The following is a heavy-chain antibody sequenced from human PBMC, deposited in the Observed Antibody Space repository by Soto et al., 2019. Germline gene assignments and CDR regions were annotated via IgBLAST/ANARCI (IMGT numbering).Heavy chain of an antibody. CDR2: INHSGST. V-gene: IGHV4-34*01. J-gene: IGHJ4*02. CDR3: ARTRFLEWLSFSGSTDYYFDY. D-gene: IGHD3-3*01. Sequence: PSETLSLTCAVYGGSFSGYYWSWIRQPPGKGLEWIGEINHSGSTNYNPSLKSRVTISVDTSKNQFSLKLSSVTAADTAVYYCARTRFLEWLSFSGSTDYYFDYWGQGTLVTVSS. CDR1: GGSFSGYY.